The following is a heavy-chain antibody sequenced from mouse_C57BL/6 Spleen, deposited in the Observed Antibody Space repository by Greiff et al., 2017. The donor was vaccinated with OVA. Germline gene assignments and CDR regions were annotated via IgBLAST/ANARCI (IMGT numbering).Heavy chain of an antibody. J-gene: IGHJ2*01. Sequence: SGASVKISCKASGYAFSSYWMNWVKQRPGKGLEWIGQIYPGDGDTNYNGKFKGKATLTADKSSSTAYMQLSSLTSEDSAVYFCARCGEGYYGNFDYWGQGTTLTVSS. D-gene: IGHD1-1*01. CDR1: GYAFSSYW. CDR2: IYPGDGDT. V-gene: IGHV1-80*01. CDR3: ARCGEGYYGNFDY.